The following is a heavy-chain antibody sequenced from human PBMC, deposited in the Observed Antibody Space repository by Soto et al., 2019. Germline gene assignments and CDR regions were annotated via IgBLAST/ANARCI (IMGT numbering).Heavy chain of an antibody. Sequence: GASVKVSCKASGYTFTGYYMHWVRQAPGQGLEWMGWINPNSGGTNYAQKFQGRVTMTRDTSISTAYMELSRLRSDDTAVYYCARGGPIVGATIGGDYWGQGTLVTVSS. J-gene: IGHJ4*02. V-gene: IGHV1-2*02. CDR1: GYTFTGYY. CDR3: ARGGPIVGATIGGDY. CDR2: INPNSGGT. D-gene: IGHD1-26*01.